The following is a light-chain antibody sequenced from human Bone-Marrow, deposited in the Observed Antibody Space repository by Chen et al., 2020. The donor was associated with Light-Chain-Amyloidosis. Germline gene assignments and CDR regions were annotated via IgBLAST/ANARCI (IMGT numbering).Light chain of an antibody. V-gene: IGLV3-1*01. CDR2: RDT. J-gene: IGLJ2*01. CDR3: QAWDSSTVV. Sequence: SYELLQPPSMSVSPGQTATITCSGEKLEDKYVCWYQQKPGQSPVLVIYRDTKRPSGIPECFSGANSGNTATLTISGTQALDEADFYCQAWDSSTVVFGGGTRLTVL. CDR1: KLEDKY.